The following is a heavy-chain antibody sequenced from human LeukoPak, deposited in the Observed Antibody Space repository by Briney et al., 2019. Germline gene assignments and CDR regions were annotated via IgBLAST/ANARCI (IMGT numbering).Heavy chain of an antibody. CDR1: GFTFSSYA. Sequence: PEGSLRLSCAASGFTFSSYAMSWVRQAPGKGLEWVSAISGSGGSTYYADSVKGRFTISRDNSKNTLYLQMNSLRAEDTAVYYCAKYSSSWYSHNWFDPWGQGTLVTVSS. V-gene: IGHV3-23*01. D-gene: IGHD6-13*01. J-gene: IGHJ5*02. CDR3: AKYSSSWYSHNWFDP. CDR2: ISGSGGST.